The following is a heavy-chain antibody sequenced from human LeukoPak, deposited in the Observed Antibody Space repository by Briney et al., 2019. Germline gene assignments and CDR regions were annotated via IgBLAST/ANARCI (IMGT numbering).Heavy chain of an antibody. D-gene: IGHD3-22*01. J-gene: IGHJ3*02. V-gene: IGHV3-21*01. CDR3: ARDALDYYDSSGYCPFDI. Sequence: GGSLRLSCAASGFTFSSYSMNWVRQAPGKGLEWVSSISSSSSYIYYADSVKGRSTISRDNAKNSLYLQMNSLRAEDTAVYYCARDALDYYDSSGYCPFDIWGQGTMVTVSS. CDR1: GFTFSSYS. CDR2: ISSSSSYI.